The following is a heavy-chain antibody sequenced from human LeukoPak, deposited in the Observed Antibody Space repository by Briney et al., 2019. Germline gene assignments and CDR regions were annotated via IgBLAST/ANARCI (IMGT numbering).Heavy chain of an antibody. CDR3: ARDSSPSSRSIYFDALYM. CDR2: INQDGSKK. D-gene: IGHD3-3*02. J-gene: IGHJ3*02. Sequence: GGSLRHSCATSAFTFRSDWMTWVRQAPGKGLEWVANINQDGSKKHYVDSVKGRFTISRDNTENSLFLQLNSLRAENTAMYYCARDSSPSSRSIYFDALYMWGQGTMVTVSS. V-gene: IGHV3-7*01. CDR1: AFTFRSDW.